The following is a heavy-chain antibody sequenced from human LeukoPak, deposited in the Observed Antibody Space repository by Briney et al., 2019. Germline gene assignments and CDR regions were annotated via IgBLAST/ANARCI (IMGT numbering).Heavy chain of an antibody. CDR1: GFTFSSYA. CDR2: ISGSGGST. D-gene: IGHD3-22*01. Sequence: PGGSLRLSCAASGFTFSSYAMSWVRQAPGKGLEWVSAISGSGGSTYYADSVKGRFTISRDNSKNTLYLQMNSLGAEDTAVYYCAKDEIHITMIVVVTYFDYWGQGTLVTVSS. J-gene: IGHJ4*02. V-gene: IGHV3-23*01. CDR3: AKDEIHITMIVVVTYFDY.